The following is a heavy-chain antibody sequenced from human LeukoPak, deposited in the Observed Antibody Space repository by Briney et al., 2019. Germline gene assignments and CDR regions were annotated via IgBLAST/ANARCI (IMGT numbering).Heavy chain of an antibody. CDR3: AKAAYSSGWYGINYFDY. CDR1: GFTFDDYA. V-gene: IGHV3-9*01. Sequence: PGGSLRLSCAASGFTFDDYAMHWVRQAPGKGLEWVSGISWNSGSIGYADSVKGRFTISRDNAKNSLYLQMNSLRAEDTALYYCAKAAYSSGWYGINYFDYWGQGTLVTVSS. J-gene: IGHJ4*02. D-gene: IGHD6-19*01. CDR2: ISWNSGSI.